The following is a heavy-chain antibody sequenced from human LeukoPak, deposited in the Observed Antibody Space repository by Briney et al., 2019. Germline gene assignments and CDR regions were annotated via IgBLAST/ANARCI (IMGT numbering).Heavy chain of an antibody. Sequence: SETLSLTCTVSGGSISSSSYYWGWIRQPPGKGLEWIGSIYYSGSTYYNPSLKSRVIISVDTSKNQFSLKLSSVTAADTAMYYCARQEGSYYYDSSGYFAYWGQGTLVTVSS. CDR1: GGSISSSSYY. J-gene: IGHJ4*02. V-gene: IGHV4-39*01. D-gene: IGHD3-22*01. CDR3: ARQEGSYYYDSSGYFAY. CDR2: IYYSGST.